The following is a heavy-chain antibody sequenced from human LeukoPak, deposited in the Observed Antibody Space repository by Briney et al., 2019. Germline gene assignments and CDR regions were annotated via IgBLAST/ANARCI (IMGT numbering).Heavy chain of an antibody. CDR3: ARGIGYYGSGSYLYY. D-gene: IGHD3-10*01. J-gene: IGHJ4*02. Sequence: SETLSLTCAVYGGSFSGYYWSWIRQPPGKGLEWIGEINHSGSTSYNPSLKSRVTISVDTSKNQFSLKLSSVTAADTAVYYCARGIGYYGSGSYLYYWGQGTLVTVSS. CDR1: GGSFSGYY. CDR2: INHSGST. V-gene: IGHV4-34*01.